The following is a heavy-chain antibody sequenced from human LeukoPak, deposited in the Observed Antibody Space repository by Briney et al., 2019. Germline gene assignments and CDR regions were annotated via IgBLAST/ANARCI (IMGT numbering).Heavy chain of an antibody. CDR3: AGRYGDHRSATHPLDY. CDR2: IWYDGSNK. J-gene: IGHJ4*02. V-gene: IGHV3-33*01. Sequence: GGSMRLSCAASGFTFSSYGIHWVRQAPGKGLEWVAVIWYDGSNKYYADSVKGRFTISRDNSKNTLYLQMNSLRAEDTAVHYCAGRYGDHRSATHPLDYWGQGTLVSVSS. CDR1: GFTFSSYG. D-gene: IGHD4-17*01.